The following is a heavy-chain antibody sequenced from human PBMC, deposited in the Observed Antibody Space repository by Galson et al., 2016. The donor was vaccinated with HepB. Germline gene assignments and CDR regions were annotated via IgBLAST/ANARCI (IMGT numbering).Heavy chain of an antibody. V-gene: IGHV3-33*06. CDR1: GFTFSSYA. D-gene: IGHD6-19*01. CDR2: IWYDGSHE. J-gene: IGHJ4*02. Sequence: SLRLSCAASGFTFSSYAMHWVRQAPGKGLEWVAVIWYDGSHEYYADSVKGRFTISRDNSKNTVYLQMNSLSAEDTAVYYCAKNSYSSAWYPDYWGQVTLVTVSS. CDR3: AKNSYSSAWYPDY.